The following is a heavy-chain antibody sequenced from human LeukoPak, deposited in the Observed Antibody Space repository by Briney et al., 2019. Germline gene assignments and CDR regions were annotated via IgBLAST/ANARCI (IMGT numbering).Heavy chain of an antibody. V-gene: IGHV3-48*03. CDR3: AKDHSSGYPEAFDI. Sequence: GGSLRLSCAASGFTFSSYEMNWVRQAPGKGLEWVSYISSSGSTIYYADSVKGRFTISRDNSKNTLYLQVNSLRAEDTAVYYCAKDHSSGYPEAFDIWGQGTMVTVSS. D-gene: IGHD3-10*01. J-gene: IGHJ3*02. CDR1: GFTFSSYE. CDR2: ISSSGSTI.